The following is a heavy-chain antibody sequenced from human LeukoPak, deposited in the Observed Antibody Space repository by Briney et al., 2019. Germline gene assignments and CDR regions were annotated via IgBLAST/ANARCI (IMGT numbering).Heavy chain of an antibody. Sequence: SETLSLTCTVSGGSINNLFWTWIRQPPGKGLEWIGYFSYSGGTTYNPSLKSRVTISIDTSKNQFSLNLNSVTAADTAVYYCAREGPLGKYYDYWGPGTLATVSS. CDR1: GGSINNLF. CDR2: FSYSGGT. J-gene: IGHJ4*02. D-gene: IGHD3-16*01. CDR3: AREGPLGKYYDY. V-gene: IGHV4-59*01.